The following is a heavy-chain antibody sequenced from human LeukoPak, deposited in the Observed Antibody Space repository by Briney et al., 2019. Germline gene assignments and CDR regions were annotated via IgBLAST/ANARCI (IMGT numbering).Heavy chain of an antibody. CDR3: AKGAPYDFWSGYYPLDY. D-gene: IGHD3-3*01. Sequence: ASVKVSCKASGYTFTSYAMHWVRQAPGQRLEWKGWINAGNGNTKYSQKFQGRVTITRDTSASTAYMELSSLRSEDTAVYYCAKGAPYDFWSGYYPLDYWGQGTLVTVSS. V-gene: IGHV1-3*01. CDR2: INAGNGNT. J-gene: IGHJ4*02. CDR1: GYTFTSYA.